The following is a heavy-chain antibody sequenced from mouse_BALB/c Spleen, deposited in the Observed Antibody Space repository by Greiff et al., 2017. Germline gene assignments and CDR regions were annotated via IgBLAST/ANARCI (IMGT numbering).Heavy chain of an antibody. CDR3: ARFTTMDY. J-gene: IGHJ4*01. Sequence: VQLQQSGAELVRPGVSVKISCKGSGYTLTDYAMHWVKQSHAKSLEWIGVISTYYGDASYNQKFKGKATMTVDKSSSTAYMELARLTSEDSAIYYCARFTTMDYWGQGTSVTVSS. CDR1: GYTLTDYA. D-gene: IGHD1-1*01. CDR2: ISTYYGDA. V-gene: IGHV1S137*01.